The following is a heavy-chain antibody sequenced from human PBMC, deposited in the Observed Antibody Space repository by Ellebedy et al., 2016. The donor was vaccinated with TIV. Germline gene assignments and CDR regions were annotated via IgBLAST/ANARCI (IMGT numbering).Heavy chain of an antibody. Sequence: GGSLRLSCAASGFTFSNYAMHWVRQAPGKGLEWVAVISYAGTNEYYTDSVKGRFPISRDNAKNSAYLQMNSLRVEDTAVYYCARGLGSGHYFHDWGQGTLVTVSS. CDR2: ISYAGTNE. V-gene: IGHV3-30-3*01. CDR1: GFTFSNYA. CDR3: ARGLGSGHYFHD. D-gene: IGHD3-10*01. J-gene: IGHJ4*02.